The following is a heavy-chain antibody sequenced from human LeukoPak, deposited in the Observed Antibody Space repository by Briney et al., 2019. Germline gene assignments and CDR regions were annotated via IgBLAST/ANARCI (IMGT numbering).Heavy chain of an antibody. V-gene: IGHV3-53*04. J-gene: IGHJ3*02. CDR2: IYSGGRT. CDR3: ARYDSSSCPDAFDI. D-gene: IGHD6-13*01. Sequence: GGSLRLSCAASGFTVSSNYMSWVRQAPGKGLEWVSVIYSGGRTYYADSVKGRFTISRHNSKNTLYLQMNSLRAEDTAVYYCARYDSSSCPDAFDIWGQGTMVTVSS. CDR1: GFTVSSNY.